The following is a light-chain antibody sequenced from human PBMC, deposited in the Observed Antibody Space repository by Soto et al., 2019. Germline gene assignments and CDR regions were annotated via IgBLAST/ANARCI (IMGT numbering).Light chain of an antibody. CDR2: GDY. V-gene: IGLV1-40*01. J-gene: IGLJ1*01. Sequence: QSVLTQPPSVSGAPGQRVTISCTGSSSNIGAHVVHWYQHLPGTAPKLLIFGDYNRPSGVPDRISGSRSGTSASLAITGLQAEDEADYYCQSYDRGLSGFVFGTGTKVTVL. CDR3: QSYDRGLSGFV. CDR1: SSNIGAHV.